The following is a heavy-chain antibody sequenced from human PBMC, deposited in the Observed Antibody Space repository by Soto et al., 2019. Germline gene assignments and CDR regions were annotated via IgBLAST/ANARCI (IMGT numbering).Heavy chain of an antibody. CDR3: ARTSKNLYYYDSSGNYFDY. CDR2: IDWDDDK. Sequence: SGPTLVNPTQTLTLTCTFSGFSLSTSGMCVSWIRQPPGKALEWLALIDWDDDKYYSTSLKTRLTISKDTSKNQVVLTMTNMDPVGTATYYCARTSKNLYYYDSSGNYFDYWGQGTLVTVSS. V-gene: IGHV2-70*01. D-gene: IGHD3-22*01. CDR1: GFSLSTSGMC. J-gene: IGHJ4*02.